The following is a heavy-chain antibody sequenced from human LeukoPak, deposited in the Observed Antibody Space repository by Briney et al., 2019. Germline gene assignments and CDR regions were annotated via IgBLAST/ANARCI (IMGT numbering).Heavy chain of an antibody. CDR1: GGSISSYY. J-gene: IGHJ3*02. CDR2: ISGSGGST. CDR3: AKGVRTAMVTFDI. V-gene: IGHV3-23*01. Sequence: ETLSLTCTVSGGSISSYYWSWIRQPPGKGLEWVSAISGSGGSTYYADSVKGRFTISRDNSKNTLYLQMNSLRAEDTAVYYCAKGVRTAMVTFDIWGQGTMVTVSS. D-gene: IGHD5-18*01.